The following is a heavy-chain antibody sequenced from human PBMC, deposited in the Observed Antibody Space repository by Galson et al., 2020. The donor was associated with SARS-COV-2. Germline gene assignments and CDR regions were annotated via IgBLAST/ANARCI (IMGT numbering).Heavy chain of an antibody. D-gene: IGHD3-3*01. CDR1: GYSISSGYY. Sequence: SETLSLTCTVSGYSISSGYYWGWIRQLPGKGLEWIGSIYHSGSTYYNPSLKSRVTISVDTSKNQFSLKLSSVTAADTAVYYCARGPSLTIFGVVISDPFDYWGQGTLVTVSS. CDR2: IYHSGST. V-gene: IGHV4-38-2*02. J-gene: IGHJ4*02. CDR3: ARGPSLTIFGVVISDPFDY.